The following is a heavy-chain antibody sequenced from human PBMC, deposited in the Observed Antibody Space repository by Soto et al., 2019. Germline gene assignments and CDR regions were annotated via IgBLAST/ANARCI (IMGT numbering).Heavy chain of an antibody. D-gene: IGHD6-19*01. CDR3: ARDLSIAVAAPSYYFDY. J-gene: IGHJ4*02. Sequence: TGGSLRLSCAASGFTFSSYGMHWVRQAPGKGLEWVAVIWYDGSNKYYADSVKGRFTISRDNSKNTLYLQMNSLRAEDTAVYYCARDLSIAVAAPSYYFDYWGQGTLVTVSS. CDR1: GFTFSSYG. V-gene: IGHV3-33*01. CDR2: IWYDGSNK.